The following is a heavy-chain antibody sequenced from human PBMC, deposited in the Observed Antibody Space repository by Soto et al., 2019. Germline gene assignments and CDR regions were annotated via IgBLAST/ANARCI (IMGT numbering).Heavy chain of an antibody. CDR2: IYYSGST. D-gene: IGHD3-10*01. Sequence: TSETLSLTCTVSGGSISSYYWSWIRQPPGKGLEWIGYIYYSGSTNYNPSLKSRVTISVDTSKNQFSLKLSSVTAADTAVYYCAAADYYGSGSYSYYYGMDVWGQGTTVTVSS. V-gene: IGHV4-59*01. CDR1: GGSISSYY. J-gene: IGHJ6*02. CDR3: AAADYYGSGSYSYYYGMDV.